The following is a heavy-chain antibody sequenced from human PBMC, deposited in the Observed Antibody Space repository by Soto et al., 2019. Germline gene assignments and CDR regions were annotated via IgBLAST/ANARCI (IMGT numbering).Heavy chain of an antibody. CDR2: ISNTGGGT. CDR3: AVGRHKTSGSNTWFDP. V-gene: IGHV3-23*01. J-gene: IGHJ5*02. Sequence: GGSLRLSCAASGVTFSSYAMNWVRQAPGKGLEWVSTISNTGGGTFYAGSVRGRFTISRDNSNNTLYLQMHRLRAADSAIYFCAVGRHKTSGSNTWFDPWGRGTQVTVSS. CDR1: GVTFSSYA. D-gene: IGHD3-22*01.